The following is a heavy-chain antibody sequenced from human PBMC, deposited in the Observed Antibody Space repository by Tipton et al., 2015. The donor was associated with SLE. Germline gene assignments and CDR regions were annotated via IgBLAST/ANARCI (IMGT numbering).Heavy chain of an antibody. CDR3: ARFGTVFDY. D-gene: IGHD1-7*01. CDR1: GGSFSGYY. V-gene: IGHV4-34*01. Sequence: GLVKPSETLSLTCAVYGGSFSGYYWSWIRQPPGKGLEWIGYIYYSGSTNYNPSLKSRVTISVDTSKNQFSLKLSSVTAADTAVYYCARFGTVFDYWGQGTLVTVSS. J-gene: IGHJ4*02. CDR2: IYYSGST.